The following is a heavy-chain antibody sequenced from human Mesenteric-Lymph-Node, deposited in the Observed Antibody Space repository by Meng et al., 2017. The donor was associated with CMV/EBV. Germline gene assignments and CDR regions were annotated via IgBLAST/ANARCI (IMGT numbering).Heavy chain of an antibody. Sequence: GGSLRLSCEASGFTSRNYWMSWVRQAPGKGLEWVANIKYDGSEKNYVDSVKGRFTISRDNSNNSVFLQMNSLRLDDTALYYCAKSTPNYCGSTNCQLPDDYSGQGTLVTVSS. CDR2: IKYDGSEK. D-gene: IGHD2-2*01. CDR3: AKSTPNYCGSTNCQLPDDY. J-gene: IGHJ4*02. CDR1: GFTSRNYW. V-gene: IGHV3-7*01.